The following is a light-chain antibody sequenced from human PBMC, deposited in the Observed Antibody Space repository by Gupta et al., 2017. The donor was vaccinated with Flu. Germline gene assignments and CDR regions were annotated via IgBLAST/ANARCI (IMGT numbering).Light chain of an antibody. CDR1: QSVSSY. CDR3: QQRSNWPPRIT. V-gene: IGKV3-11*01. Sequence: EIVLTQSPATLPWSPGERATLSCRASQSVSSYLAWYQQKPGQAPRLLIYDASNRATGIPARFSGSGSGTDCTLTISSLEPEDFAGYYCQQRSNWPPRITFGQGTRLEIK. J-gene: IGKJ5*01. CDR2: DAS.